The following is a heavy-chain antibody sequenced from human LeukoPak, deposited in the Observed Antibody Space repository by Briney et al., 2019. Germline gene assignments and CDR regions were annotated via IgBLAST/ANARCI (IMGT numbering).Heavy chain of an antibody. Sequence: SGGSLRLSCAASGFTFSSYSMNWVRQAPGKGLEWVSYISSSSSTIYYADSVKGRFTISRDNAKNSLYLQMNSLRAEDTAVYYCARLGGVGATRDWGQGTLVTVSS. D-gene: IGHD1-26*01. CDR2: ISSSSSTI. V-gene: IGHV3-48*04. CDR3: ARLGGVGATRD. CDR1: GFTFSSYS. J-gene: IGHJ4*02.